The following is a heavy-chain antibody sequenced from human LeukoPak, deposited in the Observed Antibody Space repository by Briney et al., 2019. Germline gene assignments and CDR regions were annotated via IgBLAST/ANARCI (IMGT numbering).Heavy chain of an antibody. CDR3: ARSELRYFDWLLMNNSFDP. D-gene: IGHD3-9*01. CDR1: GYTFTSYG. J-gene: IGHJ5*02. CDR2: ISAYNGNT. Sequence: ASVKVSCKASGYTFTSYGISWVRQAPGQGLEWMGWISAYNGNTNYAQKLQGRVTMTTDTSTSTAYMELRSLRSDDTAVYYCARSELRYFDWLLMNNSFDPWGQGTLVTVSS. V-gene: IGHV1-18*01.